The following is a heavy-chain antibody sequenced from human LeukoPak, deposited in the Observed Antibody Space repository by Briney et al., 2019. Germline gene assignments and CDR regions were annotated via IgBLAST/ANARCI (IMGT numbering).Heavy chain of an antibody. Sequence: ASVKVSCKASGYTGTTYSMNWVRQAPGQGLGWMGWINTNTGNPTYAQGFTGRFVFSLDTSVSTAYLQISSLEAEDTAVYYCARDREIIAFDYWGQGTLVSVSS. CDR1: GYTGTTYS. CDR2: INTNTGNP. V-gene: IGHV7-4-1*02. J-gene: IGHJ4*02. D-gene: IGHD3-10*01. CDR3: ARDREIIAFDY.